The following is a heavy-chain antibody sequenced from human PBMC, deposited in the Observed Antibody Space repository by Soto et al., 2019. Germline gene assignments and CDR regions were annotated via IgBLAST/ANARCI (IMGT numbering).Heavy chain of an antibody. J-gene: IGHJ6*03. CDR3: ARVAARGVGYYYYMDV. Sequence: GGSLRLSCAASGFTFSSYGMHWVRQAPGKGLEWVAVIWYDGSNKYYADSVKGRFTISRDNSKNTLYLQMNSLRAEDTAVYYCARVAARGVGYYYYMDVWGKGTTVTVSS. V-gene: IGHV3-33*01. CDR1: GFTFSSYG. D-gene: IGHD6-6*01. CDR2: IWYDGSNK.